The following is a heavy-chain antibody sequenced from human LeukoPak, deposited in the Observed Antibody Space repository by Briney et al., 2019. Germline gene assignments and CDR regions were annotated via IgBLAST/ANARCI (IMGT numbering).Heavy chain of an antibody. CDR1: GFTFSSYS. D-gene: IGHD2-15*01. J-gene: IGHJ6*02. CDR3: AKVLAGYYYYGMDV. V-gene: IGHV3-21*04. Sequence: PGGSLRLSCAASGFTFSSYSMNWVRQAPGKGLEWVSSISSSSSYIYYADSVKGRFTISRDNSKNTLYLQMNSLRAEDTAVYYCAKVLAGYYYYGMDVWGQGTTVTVSS. CDR2: ISSSSSYI.